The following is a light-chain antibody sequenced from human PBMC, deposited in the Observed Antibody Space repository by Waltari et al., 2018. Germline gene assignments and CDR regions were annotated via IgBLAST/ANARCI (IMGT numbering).Light chain of an antibody. CDR1: SGINVGTYR. V-gene: IGLV5-45*03. J-gene: IGLJ7*01. Sequence: QAVLTQPSSLSATPGASASLTCTLRSGINVGTYRIYWYQQQPGSPPQYLLRYKSDSDKQQGSGVPSRFSGSKDVSANAGILLISGLQSEDEADYYCMIWHGSAAVFGGGTQLTVL. CDR2: YKSDSDK. CDR3: MIWHGSAAV.